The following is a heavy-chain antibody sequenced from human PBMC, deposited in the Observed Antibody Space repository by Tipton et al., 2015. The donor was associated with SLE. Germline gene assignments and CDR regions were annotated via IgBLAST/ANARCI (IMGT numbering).Heavy chain of an antibody. CDR2: ISGSGGST. V-gene: IGHV3-23*01. Sequence: SLRLSCSASGFTFSSYAMSWVRQAPGKGLEWVSAISGSGGSTYYADSVKGRFTISRDNSKNTLYLQMNSLRAEDTAVYYCAKDPQAVRTLTDWGQGTLVTASS. J-gene: IGHJ4*02. CDR1: GFTFSSYA. CDR3: AKDPQAVRTLTD. D-gene: IGHD3-16*02.